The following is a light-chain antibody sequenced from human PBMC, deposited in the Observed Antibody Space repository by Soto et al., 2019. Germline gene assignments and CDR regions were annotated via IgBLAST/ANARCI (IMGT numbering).Light chain of an antibody. Sequence: QSVLTQPASVSGSPGQSITISCTGTSSDVGGYNFVSWYQQHPGKAPKLMIYGGSNRPSGVSDRFSGSKSGNTASLTISGLQAEDEADYYCSSYASSSTSLVFGGGTKLTVL. CDR3: SSYASSSTSLV. V-gene: IGLV2-14*03. CDR1: SSDVGGYNF. J-gene: IGLJ3*02. CDR2: GGS.